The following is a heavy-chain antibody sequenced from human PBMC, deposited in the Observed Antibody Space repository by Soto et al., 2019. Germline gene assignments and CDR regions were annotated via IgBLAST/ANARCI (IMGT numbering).Heavy chain of an antibody. Sequence: GGSLRLSCAASGFTFSSYVMSWVRQAPGKGLEWVSAISGSGGNTYYADSVKGRFTISRDNSKNTLFLQMNSLRAEDTALYFCAKEMVDYYDSSGSCFDPWGQGTLLTGS. CDR1: GFTFSSYV. D-gene: IGHD3-22*01. CDR3: AKEMVDYYDSSGSCFDP. V-gene: IGHV3-23*01. CDR2: ISGSGGNT. J-gene: IGHJ5*02.